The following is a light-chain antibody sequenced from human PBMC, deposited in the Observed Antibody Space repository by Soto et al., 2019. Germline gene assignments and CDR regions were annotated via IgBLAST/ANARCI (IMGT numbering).Light chain of an antibody. CDR1: QSVLFSSSNKNY. J-gene: IGKJ1*01. CDR2: WAS. V-gene: IGKV4-1*01. CDR3: QQYYSTPPA. Sequence: DIVMTQSPDSLTVSLGKMATINCKSSQSVLFSSSNKNYLAWYQQKPGQPPKLLIYWASTRESGVPDRFSGSGSGTDFTFTIISLHTEDVAVYYSQQYYSTPPAFGQGTKVEIK.